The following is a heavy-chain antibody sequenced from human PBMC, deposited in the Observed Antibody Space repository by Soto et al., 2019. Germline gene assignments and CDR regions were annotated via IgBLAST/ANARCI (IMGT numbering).Heavy chain of an antibody. V-gene: IGHV4-59*01. Sequence: SETLSLTCTVSGGSISSYYWSWIRQPPGKGLEWIGYIYYSGSTNYNPSLKSRVTISVETSKNQFSLKLSSVTAADTAVYYCAILSGYDFFDQWGQGTLVTVSS. J-gene: IGHJ4*02. CDR1: GGSISSYY. CDR3: AILSGYDFFDQ. D-gene: IGHD5-12*01. CDR2: IYYSGST.